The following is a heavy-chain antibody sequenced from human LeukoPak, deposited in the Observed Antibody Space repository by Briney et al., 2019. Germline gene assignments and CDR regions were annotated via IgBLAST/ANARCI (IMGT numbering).Heavy chain of an antibody. D-gene: IGHD3-22*01. CDR2: INDYTGDT. CDR1: GGSFTDYF. Sequence: SETLSLTCTVFGGSFTDYFWTWIRHSPGKGLEWIGEINDYTGDTKYNPSLNSRVSISLEKSKNQLSLELRSVTAEDTAVYYCGRGRIAKIVVVHSFPYGMDVWGQGTTVTVYS. V-gene: IGHV4-34*01. CDR3: GRGRIAKIVVVHSFPYGMDV. J-gene: IGHJ6*02.